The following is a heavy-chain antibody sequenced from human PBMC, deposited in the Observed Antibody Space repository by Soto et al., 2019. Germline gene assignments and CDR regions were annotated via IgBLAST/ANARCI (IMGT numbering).Heavy chain of an antibody. Sequence: QVQLVESGGGVVQPGRSLRLSCAASGFTFSSYAMHWVRQAPGKGLEWVAVISYDGSNKYYADSVKGRFTISRDNSKKTLYLQMTSLRAEDTAVYYCARDYDDILTGFYWGQGTLVTVSS. CDR1: GFTFSSYA. J-gene: IGHJ4*02. V-gene: IGHV3-30-3*01. D-gene: IGHD3-9*01. CDR2: ISYDGSNK. CDR3: ARDYDDILTGFY.